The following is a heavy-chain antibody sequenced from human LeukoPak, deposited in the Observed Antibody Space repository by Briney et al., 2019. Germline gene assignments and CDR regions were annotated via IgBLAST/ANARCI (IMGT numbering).Heavy chain of an antibody. CDR2: INGGGGNT. V-gene: IGHV3-23*01. CDR1: GLTFSNYA. D-gene: IGHD1/OR15-1a*01. J-gene: IGHJ3*01. CDR3: AKRQTTLVGSEDS. Sequence: GGSLSLSCAASGLTFSNYALSWVRQAPGKGLEWVSGINGGGGNTYYPDSVKGRFTLSRYNSKNTVDMQMNSMRADDAAFYCCAKRQTTLVGSEDSWGEGTMVTDSS.